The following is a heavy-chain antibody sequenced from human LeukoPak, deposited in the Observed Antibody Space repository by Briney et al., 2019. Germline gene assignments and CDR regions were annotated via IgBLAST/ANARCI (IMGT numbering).Heavy chain of an antibody. CDR3: ARDSDY. CDR1: GGSLSGYY. V-gene: IGHV4-4*08. Sequence: PSETLSLTCAVYGGSLSGYYWSWIRQPPGKGLEWIGRIYTSGSTNYNPSLKSRVTISVDTSKNQFSLKLSSVTAADTAVYYCARDSDYWGQGTLVTVSS. J-gene: IGHJ4*02. CDR2: IYTSGST.